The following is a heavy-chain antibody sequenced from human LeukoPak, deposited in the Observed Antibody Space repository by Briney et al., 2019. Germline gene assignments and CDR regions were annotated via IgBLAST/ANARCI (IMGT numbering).Heavy chain of an antibody. CDR3: ARQTGSGLFILP. Sequence: SETLYLACTVSGFSISSSNFYWGRIRQPPGKGLEWISSIYYSGNTYYNASLKSQVSISIDTSKNQFSLRLTSVTAADTAVYYCARQTGSGLFILPGGQGTLVTVSS. CDR1: GFSISSSNFY. J-gene: IGHJ4*02. V-gene: IGHV4-39*01. D-gene: IGHD3/OR15-3a*01. CDR2: IYYSGNT.